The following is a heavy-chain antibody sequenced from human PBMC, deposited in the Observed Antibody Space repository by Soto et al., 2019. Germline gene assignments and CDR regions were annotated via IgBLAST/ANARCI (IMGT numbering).Heavy chain of an antibody. D-gene: IGHD3-10*01. Sequence: ASVKVSCKASGFTFTSYSIHWLRQAPGQRPQWMGWINGGSGNTKYSQDFQGRVTFTRDTFSTTAYLELSSLRSEDTAVYYCARVPPWGNSAGDYYIQHYDSWGQGTPVTVSS. CDR3: ARVPPWGNSAGDYYIQHYDS. J-gene: IGHJ4*02. CDR1: GFTFTSYS. CDR2: INGGSGNT. V-gene: IGHV1-3*01.